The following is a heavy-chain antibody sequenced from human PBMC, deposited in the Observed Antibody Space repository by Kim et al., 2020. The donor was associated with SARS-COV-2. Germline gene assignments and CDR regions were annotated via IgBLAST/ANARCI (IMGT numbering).Heavy chain of an antibody. V-gene: IGHV4-34*01. CDR2: INHSGST. Sequence: SETLSLTCAVYGGSFSGYYWSWIRQPPGKGLEWIGEINHSGSTNYDPSLKSRVTISVDTSKNQFSLKLSSVTAADTAVYYCARGREPRYWGQGTLVTVSS. J-gene: IGHJ4*02. CDR3: ARGREPRY. CDR1: GGSFSGYY.